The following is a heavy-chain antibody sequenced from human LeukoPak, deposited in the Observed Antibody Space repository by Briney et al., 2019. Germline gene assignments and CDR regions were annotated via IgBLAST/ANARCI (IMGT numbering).Heavy chain of an antibody. CDR1: GFFFGTYA. V-gene: IGHV3-30*18. J-gene: IGHJ4*02. CDR2: ISYDGSDE. D-gene: IGHD3-10*01. CDR3: AKIRVRGVHYFDY. Sequence: GGSLRLSCAASGFFFGTYAMHWVRQAPGKGLECVSMISYDGSDEYYADSVKGRFAISRDNSKSTLYLQMNSLRPEDTAVYYCAKIRVRGVHYFDYWGQGTQVTVPS.